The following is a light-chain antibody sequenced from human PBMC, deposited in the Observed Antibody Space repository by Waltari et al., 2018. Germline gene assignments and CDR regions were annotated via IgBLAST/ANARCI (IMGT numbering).Light chain of an antibody. CDR2: VKH. J-gene: IGLJ1*01. CDR1: SLRSYY. V-gene: IGLV3-19*01. Sequence: SSELTQDPAVSVALGQTVRITCQGDSLRSYYASGCQQKPGQGRVLVIYVKHNRPSGRPDRFAGTSSRLTASLTITRAKAEDEAGYYCNSQDSSCNHNYVIGTGTTVSGL. CDR3: NSQDSSCNHNYV.